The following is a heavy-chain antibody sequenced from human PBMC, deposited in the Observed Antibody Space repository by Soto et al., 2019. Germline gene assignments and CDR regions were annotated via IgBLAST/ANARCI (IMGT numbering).Heavy chain of an antibody. J-gene: IGHJ5*02. V-gene: IGHV1-8*01. CDR3: ARGHSVNNWFDP. CDR2: MYPNSCNT. CDR1: GYTFTSYD. Sequence: ASVKVSCKASGYTFTSYDINWVRQATGQGLEWMGWMYPNSCNTGYAQKFQGRDAMTRNTSISTAYMELSSLRSEDTAVYYCARGHSVNNWFDPWGQGTLVTVSS.